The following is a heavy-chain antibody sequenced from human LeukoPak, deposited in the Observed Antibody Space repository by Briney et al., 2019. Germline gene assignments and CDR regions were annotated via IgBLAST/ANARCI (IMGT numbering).Heavy chain of an antibody. CDR1: GYTFTSYY. D-gene: IGHD1-26*01. Sequence: ASVKVSCKASGYTFTSYYMHWVRQAPGQGLEWKGIINPSGGSTIYAQKFQGRVTMTRDTSTSTVYMELSSLRSEDTAVYHCARGSGSYPPLSSLDYWGQGTLVTVSS. V-gene: IGHV1-46*01. CDR3: ARGSGSYPPLSSLDY. J-gene: IGHJ4*02. CDR2: INPSGGST.